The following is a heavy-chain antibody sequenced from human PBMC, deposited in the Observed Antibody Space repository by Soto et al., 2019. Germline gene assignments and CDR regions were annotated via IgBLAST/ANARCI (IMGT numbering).Heavy chain of an antibody. Sequence: GGSLRLPCAPSGFTLSSYAIRGGRQAPKKRLEWVSAISGSGGSTYYADSVKGRFTISRDNSKNTLYLQMNSLRAEDTAVYYCAKPMYYYGSGSNSDAFDICGQAPMVTVSS. V-gene: IGHV3-23*01. CDR1: GFTLSSYA. CDR3: AKPMYYYGSGSNSDAFDI. CDR2: ISGSGGST. D-gene: IGHD3-10*01. J-gene: IGHJ3*02.